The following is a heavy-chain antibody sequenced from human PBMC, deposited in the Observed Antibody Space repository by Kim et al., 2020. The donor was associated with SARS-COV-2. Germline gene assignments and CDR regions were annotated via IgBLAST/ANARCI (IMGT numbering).Heavy chain of an antibody. V-gene: IGHV4-59*13. CDR1: GGSISSYY. J-gene: IGHJ5*01. Sequence: SETLSLTCTVSGGSISSYYWSWIRQPPGKGLEWIGYIYNSGRTNYNPSLNRRGTISVDTSKNPFSLKLSSVTAADTAVYYCARDGGDSSCWANWFDPWGQGTPVTVSS. CDR3: ARDGGDSSCWANWFDP. CDR2: IYNSGRT. D-gene: IGHD6-19*01.